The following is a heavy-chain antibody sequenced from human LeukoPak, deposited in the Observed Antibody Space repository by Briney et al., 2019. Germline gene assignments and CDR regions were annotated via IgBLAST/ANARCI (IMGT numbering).Heavy chain of an antibody. CDR3: ARESGGSGWYPPLYMDV. Sequence: PSETLSLTCAVYGGSFSGYYWSWVRQPPGKGLEWIGEINHSGSTNYNPSLKSRVTISVDTSKNQFSLKLSSVTAADTAVYYCARESGGSGWYPPLYMDVWGKGTTVTVSS. V-gene: IGHV4-34*01. CDR1: GGSFSGYY. D-gene: IGHD6-19*01. J-gene: IGHJ6*03. CDR2: INHSGST.